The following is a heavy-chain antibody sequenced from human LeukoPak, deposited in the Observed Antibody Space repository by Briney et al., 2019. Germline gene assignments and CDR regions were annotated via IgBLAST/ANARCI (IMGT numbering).Heavy chain of an antibody. CDR1: GFTFSSYA. J-gene: IGHJ4*02. D-gene: IGHD5-18*01. CDR2: ISGSGGST. Sequence: PGGSLRLSCAASGFTFSSYAMSWVRQAPGKGLEWVSAISGSGGSTYYADSVKGRFTISRDNSKNTLYLQMNSLRAEDTAVYYCAKDFKSTAIIDLYYFDYWGQGTLVTVSS. V-gene: IGHV3-23*01. CDR3: AKDFKSTAIIDLYYFDY.